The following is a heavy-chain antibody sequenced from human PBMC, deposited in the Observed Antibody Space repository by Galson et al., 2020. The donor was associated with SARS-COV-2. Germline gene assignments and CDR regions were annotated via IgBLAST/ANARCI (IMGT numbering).Heavy chain of an antibody. CDR2: TYYRSKWYN. CDR1: GDSVSSNSAA. J-gene: IGHJ4*02. Sequence: SQNLSLTCDISGDSVSSNSAAWNWIRQSPSRGLEWLGRTYYRSKWYNDYAVSVKSRITINADIFKNQLTLQLKSVTPEDTAVYYCARDWSYRCDSWGLGTQVTVSS. CDR3: ARDWSYRCDS. D-gene: IGHD3-16*02. V-gene: IGHV6-1*01.